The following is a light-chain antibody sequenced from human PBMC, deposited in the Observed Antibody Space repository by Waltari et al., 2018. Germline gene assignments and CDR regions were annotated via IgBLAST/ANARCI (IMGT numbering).Light chain of an antibody. CDR3: ETWASDTQI. J-gene: IGLJ2*01. CDR1: SGHSGYI. Sequence: QPVLTQSSSASASLGSSVKLTCTLSSGHSGYIIAWHQQQPGKAPRYLMKLEGSGAYNKGGGVPDRFSGSGSGADRYLIISNLQSEDEADYYCETWASDTQIFGGGTKLTVL. V-gene: IGLV4-60*03. CDR2: LEGSGAY.